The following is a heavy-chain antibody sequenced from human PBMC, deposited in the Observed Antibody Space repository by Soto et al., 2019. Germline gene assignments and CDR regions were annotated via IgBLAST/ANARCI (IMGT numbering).Heavy chain of an antibody. CDR2: ISSSGSNI. D-gene: IGHD3-22*01. Sequence: QVQLVESGGGLVKPGGSLRLSCAASRFTFSDYYRSWIRQAPGKGLEWVSYISSSGSNIYYADSVKGRFTISRDNTKNSLYLQMSSLRAEDPAVYYCARAAGGGYYGDYWGQGTLVTVSS. CDR3: ARAAGGGYYGDY. V-gene: IGHV3-11*01. CDR1: RFTFSDYY. J-gene: IGHJ4*02.